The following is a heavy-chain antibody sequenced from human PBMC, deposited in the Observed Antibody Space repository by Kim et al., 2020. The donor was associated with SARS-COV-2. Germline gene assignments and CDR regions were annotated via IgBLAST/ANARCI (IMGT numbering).Heavy chain of an antibody. V-gene: IGHV3-7*03. Sequence: GSEKNFLDSVKGRFSISRDNAKNSLFLEMNNLRVEDSAVYFCARGRAVDYWGQGTLVSVAS. CDR2: GSEK. J-gene: IGHJ4*02. CDR3: ARGRAVDY.